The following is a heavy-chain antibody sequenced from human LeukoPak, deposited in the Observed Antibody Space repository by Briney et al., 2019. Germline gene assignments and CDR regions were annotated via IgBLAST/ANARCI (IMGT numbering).Heavy chain of an antibody. CDR2: IYYSGST. CDR3: ARGSYDFWSGYYPGYFDY. Sequence: SETLSLTCTVSGGSVSSYYWSWIRQPPGKGLEWIGYIYYSGSTNYNPSLKSRVTISVDTSKNQFSLKLSSVTAADTAVYYCARGSYDFWSGYYPGYFDYWGQGTLVTVSS. J-gene: IGHJ4*02. D-gene: IGHD3-3*01. CDR1: GGSVSSYY. V-gene: IGHV4-59*02.